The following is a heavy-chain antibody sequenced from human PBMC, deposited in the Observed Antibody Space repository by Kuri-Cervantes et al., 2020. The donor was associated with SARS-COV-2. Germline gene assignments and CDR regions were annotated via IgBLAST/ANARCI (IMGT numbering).Heavy chain of an antibody. Sequence: SQTLSLTCAVYGGSFSGYYWSWIRQPPGKGLEWIGEINHSGSTNYNPSLKSRVTMSVDTSKNQFSLKLSSVTAADTAVYYCARDRGYCSGGSCSHFGYWGQGTLVTVSS. CDR3: ARDRGYCSGGSCSHFGY. CDR1: GGSFSGYY. D-gene: IGHD2-15*01. J-gene: IGHJ4*02. V-gene: IGHV4-34*01. CDR2: INHSGST.